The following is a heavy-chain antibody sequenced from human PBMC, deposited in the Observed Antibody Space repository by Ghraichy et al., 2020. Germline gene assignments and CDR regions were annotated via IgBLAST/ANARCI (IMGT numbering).Heavy chain of an antibody. J-gene: IGHJ6*02. D-gene: IGHD2-2*01. V-gene: IGHV3-7*01. CDR1: GFTFSSYW. CDR3: ARIACSSTSCLDYYYYGMDV. CDR2: IKQDGSEK. Sequence: GGSLRLSCAASGFTFSSYWMSWVRQAPGKGLEWVANIKQDGSEKYYVDSVKGRFTISRDNAKNSLYLQMNSLRAEDTAVYYCARIACSSTSCLDYYYYGMDVWGQGTTVTVSS.